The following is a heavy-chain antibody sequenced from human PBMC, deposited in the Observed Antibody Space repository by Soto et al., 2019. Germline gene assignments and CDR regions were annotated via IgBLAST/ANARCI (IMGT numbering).Heavy chain of an antibody. CDR1: GFSLSTSGVV. CDR2: IYWDDDK. V-gene: IGHV2-5*02. CDR3: AYLPCSGGSCYWFSYSGMDV. D-gene: IGHD2-15*01. J-gene: IGHJ6*02. Sequence: QITLKESGPTLVKPTQTLTLTCTFSGFSLSTSGVVVAWIRQPPGKALEWLALIYWDDDKRDMPSLETRLTLTYDTSKNQVVLTIPNMDSVDTATYYCAYLPCSGGSCYWFSYSGMDVWGQGTKVTVSS.